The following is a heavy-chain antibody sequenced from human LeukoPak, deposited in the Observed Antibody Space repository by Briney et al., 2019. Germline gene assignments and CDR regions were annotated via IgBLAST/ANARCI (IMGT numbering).Heavy chain of an antibody. CDR3: ARDQDYANAFDI. Sequence: PGGSLRLSCAASGFTFSSYAMHWVRQAPGKGLEWVAVISYDGSNKYYADSVKGRFTISRDNSKNTLYLQMNSLRAEDTAVYYCARDQDYANAFDIWGQGTMVTVSS. CDR2: ISYDGSNK. D-gene: IGHD4-17*01. V-gene: IGHV3-30*04. CDR1: GFTFSSYA. J-gene: IGHJ3*02.